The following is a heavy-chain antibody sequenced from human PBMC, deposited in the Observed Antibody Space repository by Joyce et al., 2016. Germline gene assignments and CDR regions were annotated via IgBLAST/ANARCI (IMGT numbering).Heavy chain of an antibody. V-gene: IGHV1-3*01. Sequence: QVQLVQSGAEVKKPGASVEVSCRASGYNFITYMIHWVRQAPGQRLGWLVWINHGNGNRNYSQKFQGRITITRDTSATTAYMELSSLTSEDTAVYYCARNVLLWYEALDPWGQGTRVTVSS. CDR3: ARNVLLWYEALDP. J-gene: IGHJ5*02. CDR1: GYNFITYM. D-gene: IGHD3-10*01. CDR2: INHGNGNR.